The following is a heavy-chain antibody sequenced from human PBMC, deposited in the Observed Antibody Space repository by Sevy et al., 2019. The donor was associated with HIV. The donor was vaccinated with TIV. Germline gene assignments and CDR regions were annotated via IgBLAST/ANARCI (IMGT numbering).Heavy chain of an antibody. CDR1: GFTFSTYD. V-gene: IGHV3-30*18. J-gene: IGHJ6*02. CDR3: AKKRPPGGSYFSRHAMDV. D-gene: IGHD3-16*01. Sequence: GGSLRLSCAASGFTFSTYDMHWVRQAPGKGLEWVAIISYDGSYREYADSVRGRFSMSRDNSKNTMYLQMSGLSIEDTAVYYCAKKRPPGGSYFSRHAMDVWGRGTTVTVSS. CDR2: ISYDGSYR.